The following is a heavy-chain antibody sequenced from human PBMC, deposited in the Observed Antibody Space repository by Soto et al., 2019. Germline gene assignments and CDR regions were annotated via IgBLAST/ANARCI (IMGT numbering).Heavy chain of an antibody. V-gene: IGHV3-23*01. J-gene: IGHJ4*02. D-gene: IGHD3-3*01. CDR1: GFRFASFA. CDR3: AKWSYLDY. Sequence: PGGSLRISCTTYGFRFASFAMTWVRQAPGKGLEWVATISGSDGKTYYADSVKGRFSISRDTSRNTLYLQMNSLRADDTAIYYCAKWSYLDYWGQGTRVTVSS. CDR2: ISGSDGKT.